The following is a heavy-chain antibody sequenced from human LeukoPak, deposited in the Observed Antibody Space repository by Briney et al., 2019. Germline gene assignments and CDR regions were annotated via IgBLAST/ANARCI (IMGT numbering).Heavy chain of an antibody. V-gene: IGHV3-30*18. CDR1: GFSFSNYG. CDR2: ISSDGSNE. D-gene: IGHD2-2*03. J-gene: IGHJ4*02. CDR3: AKDGYCSSTSCYPIPFHS. Sequence: GRSLGLSCAASGFSFSNYGMHWVRGAPGKGLEGVAVISSDGSNEYCADAVRGRFPNSGDNSKNTLYLQMDSLRDEDTAVYYCAKDGYCSSTSCYPIPFHSGAQGTLVTVPS.